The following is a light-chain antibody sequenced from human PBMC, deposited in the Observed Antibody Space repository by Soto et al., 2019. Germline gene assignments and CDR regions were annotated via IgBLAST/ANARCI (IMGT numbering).Light chain of an antibody. Sequence: QSVLTQPPSASGSPGQSVTISCTGTSSDVGGHNFVSWYQQHPGKAPKLMIYELNKRPSGVPDRFSGSKSGNTASLTVSGLQAEDEADYYCSSYAGSNNRYVFGTGTKLTVL. J-gene: IGLJ1*01. CDR2: ELN. CDR1: SSDVGGHNF. CDR3: SSYAGSNNRYV. V-gene: IGLV2-8*01.